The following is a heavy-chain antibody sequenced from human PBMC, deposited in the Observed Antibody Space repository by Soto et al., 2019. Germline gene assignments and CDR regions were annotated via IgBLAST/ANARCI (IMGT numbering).Heavy chain of an antibody. J-gene: IGHJ4*02. CDR1: GYTFTSSG. Sequence: QVQLVQSGTEVKKPGASVNVSCKAFGYTFTSSGFSWVRQFPGQGLEWLGWISAFNGDTQYSQTMKGRLTVTTDTATTTVHMELRSLTPADTAVYYCAREAGWQRMVPYDWGQGTLGTVS. CDR2: ISAFNGDT. CDR3: AREAGWQRMVPYD. V-gene: IGHV1-18*04. D-gene: IGHD6-25*01.